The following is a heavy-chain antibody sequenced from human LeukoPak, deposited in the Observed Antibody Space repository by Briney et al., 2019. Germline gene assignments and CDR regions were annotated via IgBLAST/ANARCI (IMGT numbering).Heavy chain of an antibody. D-gene: IGHD3-9*01. V-gene: IGHV4-38-2*02. CDR3: ARVKTDILTGWWAFDI. J-gene: IGHJ3*02. Sequence: SETPSLTCTVSGYSISSGYYWGWIRQPPGKGLEWIGSIYHSGSTYYNPSLKSRVTISVDTSKNQFSLKLSSVTAADTAVYYCARVKTDILTGWWAFDIWGQGTMVTVSS. CDR2: IYHSGST. CDR1: GYSISSGYY.